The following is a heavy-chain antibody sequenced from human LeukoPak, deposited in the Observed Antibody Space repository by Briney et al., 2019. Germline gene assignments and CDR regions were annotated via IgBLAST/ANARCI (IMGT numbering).Heavy chain of an antibody. J-gene: IGHJ3*02. CDR3: ARDRKNYDTNDAFDI. V-gene: IGHV4-39*02. Sequence: SETLSLACTVSGGSIRSSYYYWGWIRQPPGKGLEWIGSIYDSGSTYYNPSLKSRVTISVDTSKNQFSLKLNSVTAADTAVYYCARDRKNYDTNDAFDIWGQGTMVTVSS. CDR2: IYDSGST. D-gene: IGHD3-22*01. CDR1: GGSIRSSYYY.